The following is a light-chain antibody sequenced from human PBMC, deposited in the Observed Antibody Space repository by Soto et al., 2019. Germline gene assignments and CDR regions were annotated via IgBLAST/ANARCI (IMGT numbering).Light chain of an antibody. CDR1: QRVSNY. Sequence: RKRSLYPGDTATRSCRATQRVSNYLAWYQQKPDQAPRLLIHGASRRASGIPDRISGSGSGTEFTLTISRLQPDDVAVYYCQQYGGSTRTFGQGSKVDIK. J-gene: IGKJ1*01. V-gene: IGKV3-20*01. CDR2: GAS. CDR3: QQYGGSTRT.